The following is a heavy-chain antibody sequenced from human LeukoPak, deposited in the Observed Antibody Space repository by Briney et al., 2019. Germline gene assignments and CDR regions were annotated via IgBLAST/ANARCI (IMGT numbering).Heavy chain of an antibody. D-gene: IGHD6-13*01. Sequence: PGGSLRLSCAASGLXFSGSAMHWVRQASGKGLEWVGRIRSKANSYATAYAASVKGRFTISRDDSKNTAYLQMNSLKTEDTAVYYCTSRIAAAGRHYFDYWGQGTLVTVSS. V-gene: IGHV3-73*01. CDR2: IRSKANSYAT. CDR3: TSRIAAAGRHYFDY. CDR1: GLXFSGSA. J-gene: IGHJ4*02.